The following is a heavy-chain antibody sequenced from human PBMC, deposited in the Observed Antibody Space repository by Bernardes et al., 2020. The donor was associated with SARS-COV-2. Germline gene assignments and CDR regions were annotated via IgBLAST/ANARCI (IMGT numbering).Heavy chain of an antibody. Sequence: GGSLCLSCVASGFTFSNSLFSWFRQAPGKGLEWVSSISGGGMYIYYGDAVRGRFTTSRDNPRTSVFLQMESLRAEDTAVYYCARDVGGTDWRFAFDVWGPGTMVNVSS. V-gene: IGHV3-21*01. CDR3: ARDVGGTDWRFAFDV. J-gene: IGHJ3*01. D-gene: IGHD3-9*01. CDR2: ISGGGMYI. CDR1: GFTFSNSL.